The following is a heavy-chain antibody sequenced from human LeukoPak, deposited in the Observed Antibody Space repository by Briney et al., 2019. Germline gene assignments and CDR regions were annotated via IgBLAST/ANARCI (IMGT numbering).Heavy chain of an antibody. CDR2: VDYGGNT. D-gene: IGHD2-15*01. J-gene: IGHJ6*02. CDR3: ARVEVGAANRQWYGMDV. CDR1: GGSISSYY. V-gene: IGHV4-59*01. Sequence: SETLSLTCTISGGSISSYYWSWIRQPPGKGLEWIGYVDYGGNTNYNPSLKSRVTISIDTSKSLFSLKLNSVTAADTAVYYCARVEVGAANRQWYGMDVWGQGTTVTVSS.